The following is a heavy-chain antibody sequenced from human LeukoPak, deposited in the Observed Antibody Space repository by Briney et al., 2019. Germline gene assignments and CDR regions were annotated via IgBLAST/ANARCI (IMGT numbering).Heavy chain of an antibody. CDR2: MNPNSGNT. V-gene: IGHV1-8*01. CDR1: GYTFTSYD. CDR3: AREQSSVLLWFGESRGMDV. Sequence: ASVKVSCKASGYTFTSYDINWVRQATGQGLEWMGWMNPNSGNTGYAQKFQGRVTMTRNTSISTAYMELSSLRSEDTAVYYCAREQSSVLLWFGESRGMDVWGQGTTVTVSS. J-gene: IGHJ6*02. D-gene: IGHD3-10*01.